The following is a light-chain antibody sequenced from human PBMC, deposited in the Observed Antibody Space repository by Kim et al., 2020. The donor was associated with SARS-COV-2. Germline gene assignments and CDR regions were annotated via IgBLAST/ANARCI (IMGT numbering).Light chain of an antibody. V-gene: IGKV3-20*01. CDR1: QSVRNTY. CDR2: GAS. CDR3: QQYGTSPRT. J-gene: IGKJ1*01. Sequence: FPGERASLSWRASQSVRNTYLAWYQQKPGQPPRLLIDGASTRAAGIPDRFGGSGSGTDFILTISGLEPEDFAVYYCQQYGTSPRTFGQGTKVEVK.